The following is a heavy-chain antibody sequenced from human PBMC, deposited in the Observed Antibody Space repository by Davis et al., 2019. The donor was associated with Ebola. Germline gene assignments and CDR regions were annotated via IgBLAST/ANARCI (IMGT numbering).Heavy chain of an antibody. J-gene: IGHJ4*02. Sequence: PGGSLGLSCVASAFTYRSYWFHWVRHAPRKGLEWVSRIDTDGSTTNYADSVRGRFTISRDNAKNTLFLQMNSLRADDTAVYYCARDVAGRAGYWCQGTLVTVSS. CDR2: IDTDGSTT. D-gene: IGHD1-14*01. V-gene: IGHV3-74*01. CDR3: ARDVAGRAGY. CDR1: AFTYRSYW.